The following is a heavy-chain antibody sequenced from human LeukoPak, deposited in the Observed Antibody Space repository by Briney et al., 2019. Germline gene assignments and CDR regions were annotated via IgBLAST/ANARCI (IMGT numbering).Heavy chain of an antibody. CDR2: IKTKAEGVTT. CDR1: GFTFVNAW. D-gene: IGHD1-1*01. Sequence: KSGGSLRLSCGASGFTFVNAWMSWVRQVPGKGLEWVGRIKTKAEGVTTDYAPPVKGRFFISRDEERDTLYLAMNNLQTGDTGIYYCARVKERAQYTFDFWGQGTMVTVSS. CDR3: ARVKERAQYTFDF. V-gene: IGHV3-15*05. J-gene: IGHJ3*01.